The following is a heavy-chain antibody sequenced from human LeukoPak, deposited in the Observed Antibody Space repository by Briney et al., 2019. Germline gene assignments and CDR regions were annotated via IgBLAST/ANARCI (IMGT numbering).Heavy chain of an antibody. CDR2: ISYDGSNK. Sequence: GGSLRLSCAASGFTFSSYNMNWVRQAPGKGLEWVAVISYDGSNKYYADSVKGRFTISRDNSKNTLYLQMNSLRAEDTAVYYCARQKVGAADRLDYWGQGTLVTVSS. V-gene: IGHV3-30-3*01. J-gene: IGHJ4*02. CDR1: GFTFSSYN. CDR3: ARQKVGAADRLDY. D-gene: IGHD1-26*01.